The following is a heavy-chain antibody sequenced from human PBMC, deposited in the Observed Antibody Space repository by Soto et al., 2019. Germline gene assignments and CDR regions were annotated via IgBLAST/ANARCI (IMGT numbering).Heavy chain of an antibody. V-gene: IGHV1-69*04. J-gene: IGHJ4*02. CDR1: GGDLTNSG. D-gene: IGHD1-26*01. CDR3: EKEDGAGFKS. Sequence: QVHLVQSGAEMKKPGSSVKVSCKVSGGDLTNSGISWVRQAPGQGLEWMGGIFPLLAMVDYSQKFQGRVTITADEPTNTAYMDLGSLRSEDTAVYYCEKEDGAGFKSWGQGTLVIVSS. CDR2: IFPLLAMV.